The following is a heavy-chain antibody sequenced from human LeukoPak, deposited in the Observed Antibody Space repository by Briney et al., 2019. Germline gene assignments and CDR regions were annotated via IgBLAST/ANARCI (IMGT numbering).Heavy chain of an antibody. CDR1: GHSFNSYW. D-gene: IGHD2-21*02. J-gene: IGHJ4*02. CDR3: ARHGKTYCGGDCYPLDY. Sequence: GESLKISCKGSGHSFNSYWIGWVRQMPGKGLEWMGVINPGDSDTRYSPPFQGQVTISADKSISTAYLQWSSLEASDTAMYYCARHGKTYCGGDCYPLDYWGQGTLVTVSS. V-gene: IGHV5-51*01. CDR2: INPGDSDT.